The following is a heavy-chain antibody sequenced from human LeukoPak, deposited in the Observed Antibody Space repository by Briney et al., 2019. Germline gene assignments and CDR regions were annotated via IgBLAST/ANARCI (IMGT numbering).Heavy chain of an antibody. V-gene: IGHV1-46*01. D-gene: IGHD1-7*01. J-gene: IGHJ4*02. CDR1: GYTFTSYD. CDR2: INPSGGST. CDR3: ARVSLRHPPFNWNYGGHFDY. Sequence: ASVKVSCKASGYTFTSYDINWVRQATGQGLEWMGIINPSGGSTSYAQKFRGRVTMTRDMSTSTVYMELSSLRSEDTAVYYCARVSLRHPPFNWNYGGHFDYWGQGTLVTVSS.